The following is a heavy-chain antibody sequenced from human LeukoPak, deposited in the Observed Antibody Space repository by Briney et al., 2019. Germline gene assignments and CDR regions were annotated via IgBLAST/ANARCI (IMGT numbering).Heavy chain of an antibody. Sequence: PSETLSLTCTVSGGSISSYYWSWIRQPPGKGLEWIGYIYYSGSTNYSPSLKSRVTISVDTSKNQFSLKLSSVTAADTAVYYCASSALADETWDCSGGSCSYYYYYYGMDVWGQGTTVTVSS. CDR2: IYYSGST. J-gene: IGHJ6*02. D-gene: IGHD2-15*01. CDR1: GGSISSYY. V-gene: IGHV4-59*01. CDR3: ASSALADETWDCSGGSCSYYYYYYGMDV.